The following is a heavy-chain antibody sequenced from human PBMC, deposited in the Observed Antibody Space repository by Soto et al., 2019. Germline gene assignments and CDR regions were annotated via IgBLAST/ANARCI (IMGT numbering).Heavy chain of an antibody. CDR1: GGSFTSNNW. J-gene: IGHJ5*02. V-gene: IGHV4-4*02. Sequence: SETLSLTCAVSGGSFTSNNWWTWVRQPPGQGLEWIGEIYRTGSTNYNPSLKSRVTISLDKSENQFSLKLSSVTAADTAVYYCARGPPTYSGSYNWFDPWGQGTLVTVSS. CDR2: IYRTGST. D-gene: IGHD1-26*01. CDR3: ARGPPTYSGSYNWFDP.